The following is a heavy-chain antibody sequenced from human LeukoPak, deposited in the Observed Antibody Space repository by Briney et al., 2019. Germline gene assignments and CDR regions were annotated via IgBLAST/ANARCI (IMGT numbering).Heavy chain of an antibody. Sequence: ASVKVSCKASGYTFTGYYIHWVRQAPGQGLEWMGWVNPNNGGTNYAQKFQGRVTMTRDTSISTAYMELNRLTSDDTAVYYCARDKYTGYETFDYWGQGTPVTVSS. CDR1: GYTFTGYY. CDR2: VNPNNGGT. J-gene: IGHJ4*02. V-gene: IGHV1-2*02. CDR3: ARDKYTGYETFDY. D-gene: IGHD5-12*01.